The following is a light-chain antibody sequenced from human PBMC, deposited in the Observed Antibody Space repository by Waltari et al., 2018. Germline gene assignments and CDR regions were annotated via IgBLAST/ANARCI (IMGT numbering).Light chain of an antibody. CDR3: HSRVVSNVRGA. CDR2: GKA. Sequence: SSELTQDPAVSVALGQTVRITCPGDSLRSYDASWYQQKPGQAPILVIYGKAKRPSGIPDRFSGSTSGNTASLTITGSQAEDEADYYCHSRVVSNVRGAFGGGTKLTVL. CDR1: SLRSYD. V-gene: IGLV3-19*01. J-gene: IGLJ2*01.